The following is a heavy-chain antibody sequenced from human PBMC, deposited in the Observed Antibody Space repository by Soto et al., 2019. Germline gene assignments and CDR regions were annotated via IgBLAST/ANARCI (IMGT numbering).Heavy chain of an antibody. CDR3: AKRPLKFSGSDFDY. J-gene: IGHJ4*02. V-gene: IGHV3-23*01. Sequence: VQLLESGGGLVQPGGSLRLSCAASGFTFSTYPMSWVRQAPGKGLEWVSDISGSGGSTYYADSVKGRFTISRDNSKNTMYLQMNSLRAEDTAVYYCAKRPLKFSGSDFDYWGQGALVTVSS. CDR1: GFTFSTYP. D-gene: IGHD1-26*01. CDR2: ISGSGGST.